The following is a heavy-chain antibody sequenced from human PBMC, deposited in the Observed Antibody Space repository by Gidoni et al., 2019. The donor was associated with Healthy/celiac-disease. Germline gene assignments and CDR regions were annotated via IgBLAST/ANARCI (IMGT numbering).Heavy chain of an antibody. D-gene: IGHD3-22*01. CDR2: ISYDGSNK. Sequence: QVQLVESGGGVVQPGRSLSLHSSASGLPFSCYAMHWVRQAPGKGLEWVAVISYDGSNKYYADSVKGRFTISRDNSKNTLYLQMNSLRAEDTAVYYCARDQDSSGPLYNWFDPWGQGTLVTVSS. CDR3: ARDQDSSGPLYNWFDP. V-gene: IGHV3-30-3*01. CDR1: GLPFSCYA. J-gene: IGHJ5*02.